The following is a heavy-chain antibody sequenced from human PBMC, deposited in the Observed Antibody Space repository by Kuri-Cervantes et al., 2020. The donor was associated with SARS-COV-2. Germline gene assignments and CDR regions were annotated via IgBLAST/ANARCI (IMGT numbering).Heavy chain of an antibody. Sequence: LSLTCAASGFTFSDYYMSWIRQTPGKGLEWVAFIRYDGSNKYYADSVKGRFTISRDNAKNSLYLQMNSLRAEDTAVYYCARPAAGPPPGHWSGYYASGWFDPWGQGTLVTVSS. CDR3: ARPAAGPPPGHWSGYYASGWFDP. CDR1: GFTFSDYY. CDR2: IRYDGSNK. J-gene: IGHJ5*02. D-gene: IGHD3-3*01. V-gene: IGHV3-33*08.